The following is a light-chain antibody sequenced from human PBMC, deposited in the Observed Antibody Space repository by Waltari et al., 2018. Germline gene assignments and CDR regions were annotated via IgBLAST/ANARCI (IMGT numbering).Light chain of an antibody. CDR3: MQALQTPYT. V-gene: IGKV2-28*01. J-gene: IGKJ2*01. CDR1: QSLVHSNGNNY. CDR2: LGS. Sequence: DIVMTQSPLSLPVTPGEPASISCRSSQSLVHSNGNNYLDWYLQKPGQSPQLLIYLGSYRAYGVPDRFSGSGSGTDFTLIIKRVEAEDVGIYYCMQALQTPYTFGQGTKLEIK.